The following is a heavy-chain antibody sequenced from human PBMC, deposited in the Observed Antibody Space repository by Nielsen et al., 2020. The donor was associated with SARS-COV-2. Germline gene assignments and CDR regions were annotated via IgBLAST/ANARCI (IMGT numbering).Heavy chain of an antibody. CDR1: GGSISSYY. Sequence: SETLSLTCTVSGGSISSYYWSWIRQPPGKGLEWIGYIYYSGSTNYNPSLKSRVTISVDTSKNQFSLKLSSVTAADTAVYYCARGDGSSWFHFDYWGQGTLVTVSS. D-gene: IGHD6-13*01. J-gene: IGHJ4*02. V-gene: IGHV4-59*08. CDR3: ARGDGSSWFHFDY. CDR2: IYYSGST.